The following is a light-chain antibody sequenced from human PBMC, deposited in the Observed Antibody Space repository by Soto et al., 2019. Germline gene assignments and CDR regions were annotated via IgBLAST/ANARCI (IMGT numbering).Light chain of an antibody. CDR2: GA. Sequence: EIVLTQSPGTLSLSPGERATLSCRASQSVSSTYLIWYQQKPGQPPRLLMDGATRATGIPDRFSGSGSGTDFTLTISSLEPEDFAVYYCQQYGSSPITFGQGTRLEIK. CDR3: QQYGSSPIT. V-gene: IGKV3-20*01. CDR1: QSVSSTY. J-gene: IGKJ5*01.